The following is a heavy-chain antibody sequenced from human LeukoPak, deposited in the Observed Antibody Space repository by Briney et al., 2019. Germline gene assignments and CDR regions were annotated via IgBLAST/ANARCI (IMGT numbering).Heavy chain of an antibody. Sequence: PGGSLRLSCAASGFTFSSYSMNWVRQAPGKGLEWVSSISSSSSYIYYADSVKGRFTISRDNAKNSLYLQMNSLRAEDTAVYYCARGFGELSALDAFDIWAKGQWSPSLQ. CDR1: GFTFSSYS. CDR2: ISSSSSYI. CDR3: ARGFGELSALDAFDI. J-gene: IGHJ3*02. V-gene: IGHV3-21*01. D-gene: IGHD3-10*01.